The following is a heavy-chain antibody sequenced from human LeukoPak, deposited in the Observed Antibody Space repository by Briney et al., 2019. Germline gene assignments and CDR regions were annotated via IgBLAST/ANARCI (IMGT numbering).Heavy chain of an antibody. D-gene: IGHD2-8*02. J-gene: IGHJ3*02. V-gene: IGHV1-18*04. CDR2: ISAYNGNT. CDR3: AGRRLVAFDI. Sequence: AAVKVSYKASGYTFTSYGFSWVRQAPGQGLEWMGWISAYNGNTNYAQKLQGRVTITTDTSTSTAYVELRSLRSADTAVYYCAGRRLVAFDIWGQGTMVTVSS. CDR1: GYTFTSYG.